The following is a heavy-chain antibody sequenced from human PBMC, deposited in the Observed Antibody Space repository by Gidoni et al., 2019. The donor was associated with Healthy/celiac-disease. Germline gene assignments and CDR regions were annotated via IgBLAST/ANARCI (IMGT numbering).Heavy chain of an antibody. CDR2: INPSGGST. Sequence: QVQLVQSGAEVKKPGASVKVSCKASGYPFTSYYIHWVRQAPGQGLEWMGIINPSGGSTSYAQKFQGRVTMTRDTSTSTVYMELSSLRSEDTAVYYCARDGAYDILTGYRDYWGQGTLVTVSS. V-gene: IGHV1-46*01. CDR1: GYPFTSYY. D-gene: IGHD3-9*01. J-gene: IGHJ4*02. CDR3: ARDGAYDILTGYRDY.